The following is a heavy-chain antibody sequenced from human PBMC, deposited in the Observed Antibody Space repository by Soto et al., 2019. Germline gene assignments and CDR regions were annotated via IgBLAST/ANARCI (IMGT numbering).Heavy chain of an antibody. Sequence: QVQLVQSGAEVKKSGASVKVSCKASGYTFTSYGISWVRQAPGQGLEWMGWISANNGDTKYAQNLQGRVTMTTDTSTNTAYMDLRRLRSDDTAVYYCARGHYDILAGYVLPGDYWGQGTLVTVSS. CDR2: ISANNGDT. CDR3: ARGHYDILAGYVLPGDY. J-gene: IGHJ4*02. D-gene: IGHD3-9*01. CDR1: GYTFTSYG. V-gene: IGHV1-18*01.